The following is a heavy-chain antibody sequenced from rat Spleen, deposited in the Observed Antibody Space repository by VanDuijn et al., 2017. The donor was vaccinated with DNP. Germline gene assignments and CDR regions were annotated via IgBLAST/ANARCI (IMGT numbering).Heavy chain of an antibody. CDR3: ARYYYSGDDWFAY. Sequence: EVQLVESGGGLVQPGRSLKLSCAASGFTFSDYNMAWVRQAPKKGLEWVATISYDGSSTYYRDSVKGRFTISRDNAKSTLYLQMDSLRSEDTATYYCARYYYSGDDWFAYWGQGTLVTVSS. J-gene: IGHJ3*01. CDR2: ISYDGSST. D-gene: IGHD1-1*01. V-gene: IGHV5-7*01. CDR1: GFTFSDYN.